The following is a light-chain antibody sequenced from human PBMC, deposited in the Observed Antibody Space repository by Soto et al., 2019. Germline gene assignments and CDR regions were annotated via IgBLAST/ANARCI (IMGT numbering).Light chain of an antibody. CDR3: QHYYQWPRT. Sequence: EIVMTQSPAILSLSPGERATLSCRASQSVDSSLAWYQQKPGQAPRLLIHGASTRAPDIPARFSGSGFGTEFTLTINSLQSEDFAVYYCQHYYQWPRTFGQGTKVDIK. CDR2: GAS. J-gene: IGKJ1*01. V-gene: IGKV3-15*01. CDR1: QSVDSS.